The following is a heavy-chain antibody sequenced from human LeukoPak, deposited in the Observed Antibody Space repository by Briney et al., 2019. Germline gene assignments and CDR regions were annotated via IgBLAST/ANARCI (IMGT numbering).Heavy chain of an antibody. D-gene: IGHD3-10*01. J-gene: IGHJ5*02. CDR3: ARGYYSKENWFDP. V-gene: IGHV4-59*08. CDR2: IYHSGDT. Sequence: SETLSLTCTVSGGSISSYYWSWIRQPPGKGLEWIGSIYHSGDTYYNPSLNSRVTISVDTSKNQFSLKLSSVTAADTAVYYCARGYYSKENWFDPWGQGTLVTVSS. CDR1: GGSISSYY.